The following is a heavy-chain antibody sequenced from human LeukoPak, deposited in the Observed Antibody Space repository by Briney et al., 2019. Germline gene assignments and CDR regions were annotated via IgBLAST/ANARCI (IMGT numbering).Heavy chain of an antibody. CDR1: GGSFSGYY. Sequence: SETLSLTCAVYGGSFSGYYWSWIRQPPGKGLEWIGEINHSGSTNYNPSLKSRVTISVDTSKNQFSLKLSSVTAADTAVYYCARDKVDCSSTSCYRRFDPWGQGTLVTASS. CDR2: INHSGST. J-gene: IGHJ5*02. V-gene: IGHV4-34*01. CDR3: ARDKVDCSSTSCYRRFDP. D-gene: IGHD2-2*01.